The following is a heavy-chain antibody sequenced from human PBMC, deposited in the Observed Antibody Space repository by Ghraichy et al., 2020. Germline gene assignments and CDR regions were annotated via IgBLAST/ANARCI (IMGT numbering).Heavy chain of an antibody. V-gene: IGHV3-7*03. CDR3: ARTGTTYYYYYMDV. Sequence: GGSLRLSCAASGFTFSSYWMSWVRQAPGKGLEWVANIKQDGSEKYYVDSVKGRLTISRDNAKNTLYLQMNSLRAEDTAVYYCARTGTTYYYYYMDVWGKGTTVTVSS. CDR2: IKQDGSEK. CDR1: GFTFSSYW. D-gene: IGHD1-7*01. J-gene: IGHJ6*03.